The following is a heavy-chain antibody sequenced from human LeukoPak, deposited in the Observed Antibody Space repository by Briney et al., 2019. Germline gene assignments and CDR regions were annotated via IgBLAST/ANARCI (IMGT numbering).Heavy chain of an antibody. D-gene: IGHD6-19*01. J-gene: IGHJ4*02. Sequence: AMSWVRQAPGKGLEWVSAISGSGGSTYYADSVKGRFTISRDNSKNTLYLQMNSLRAEDTAVYYCAPVFRAGIDCWGQGALVTVSS. V-gene: IGHV3-23*01. CDR3: APVFRAGIDC. CDR2: ISGSGGST. CDR1: A.